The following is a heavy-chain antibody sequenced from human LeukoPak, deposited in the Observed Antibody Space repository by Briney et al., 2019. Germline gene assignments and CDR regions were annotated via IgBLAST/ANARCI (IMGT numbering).Heavy chain of an antibody. CDR1: GGSISSGSYY. D-gene: IGHD6-19*01. Sequence: PSETPSLTCTVSGGSISSGSYYWSWIRQPPGKGLEWIGYIHFIGDTYYNPSLKSRVTISVDTSKNQFSLKLSTVTAADTAVYYCARVPRFSSDWIEYRIFDYWGQGTLVTVSS. V-gene: IGHV4-30-4*01. CDR2: IHFIGDT. CDR3: ARVPRFSSDWIEYRIFDY. J-gene: IGHJ4*02.